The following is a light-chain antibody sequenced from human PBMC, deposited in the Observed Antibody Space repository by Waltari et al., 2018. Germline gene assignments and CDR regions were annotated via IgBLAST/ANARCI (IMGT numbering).Light chain of an antibody. CDR2: KIS. J-gene: IGKJ2*01. V-gene: IGKV2-30*01. CDR3: MQGTHWPHT. Sequence: DVVLPQSPLSLSVTLGPPASISCRSIQILVFTNGTISLHWFRQRPGQSPRRLIYKISNRESGVPDRFTGSGSGTDFTLRISRVEAEDVGVYYCMQGTHWPHTFGQGTKLEIK. CDR1: QILVFTNGTIS.